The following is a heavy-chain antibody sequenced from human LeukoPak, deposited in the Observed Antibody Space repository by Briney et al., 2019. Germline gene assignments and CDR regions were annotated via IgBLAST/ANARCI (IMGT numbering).Heavy chain of an antibody. J-gene: IGHJ4*02. CDR2: ISSSSSTI. D-gene: IGHD4-17*01. V-gene: IGHV3-48*01. Sequence: GGSLRLSCAASGFTFSRFTMNWVRQAPGKGLEGVSYISSSSSTIYYADSVKGRFTISRDNAKKSLYLQMNSLRAEDTAVYYCARANDYGDYVFDYWGQGTLVTVSS. CDR1: GFTFSRFT. CDR3: ARANDYGDYVFDY.